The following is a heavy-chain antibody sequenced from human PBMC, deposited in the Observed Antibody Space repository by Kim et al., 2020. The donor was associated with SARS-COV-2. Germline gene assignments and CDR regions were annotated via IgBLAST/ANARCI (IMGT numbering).Heavy chain of an antibody. CDR1: GLTFSSYV. CDR2: VDGGGGNT. J-gene: IGHJ4*02. Sequence: GGSLRLSCAASGLTFSSYVMTWVRQAPGKGLEWVSVVDGGGGNTHYTDSVKGRFTISRDNSKNTLYLQMNNLRAEDTAVYYCATYKQQLVQSDYWGPGTLVTVSP. D-gene: IGHD6-13*01. CDR3: ATYKQQLVQSDY. V-gene: IGHV3-23*01.